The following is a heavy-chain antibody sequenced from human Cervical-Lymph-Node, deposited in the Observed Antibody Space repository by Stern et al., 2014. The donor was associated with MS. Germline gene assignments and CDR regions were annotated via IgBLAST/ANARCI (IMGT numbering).Heavy chain of an antibody. CDR1: GFSFSRYA. Sequence: VQLVESGGGVVQPGRSLRLSCAASGFSFSRYAMHWVRQAPGKGLEWVALIGYDGSNPYDADSVTVRFTIARDNFKNTLYLQMNSLRAADTAVYYCARAYSSGHYYFDYWGQGTLVTVSS. V-gene: IGHV3-33*01. D-gene: IGHD6-25*01. CDR2: IGYDGSNP. J-gene: IGHJ4*02. CDR3: ARAYSSGHYYFDY.